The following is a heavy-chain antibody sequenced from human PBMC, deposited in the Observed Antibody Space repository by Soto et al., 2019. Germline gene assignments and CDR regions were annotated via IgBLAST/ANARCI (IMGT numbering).Heavy chain of an antibody. D-gene: IGHD2-2*01. J-gene: IGHJ6*02. V-gene: IGHV1-8*02. CDR2: MNPNSGNT. CDR3: AKDKSSCISTSCYLPSGMDV. CDR1: GYTFTSYD. Sequence: ASVKVSCKASGYTFTSYDINWVRQATGQGLEWMGWMNPNSGNTGYAQKFQDRVTMTRSTSISTAYMELNSLRAEDTAVYYCAKDKSSCISTSCYLPSGMDVWGQGTTVTVS.